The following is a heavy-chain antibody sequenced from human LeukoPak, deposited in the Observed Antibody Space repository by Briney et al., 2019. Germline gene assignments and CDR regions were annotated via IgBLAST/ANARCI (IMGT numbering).Heavy chain of an antibody. CDR1: GFTFRSFA. J-gene: IGHJ4*02. D-gene: IGHD1-7*01. Sequence: GGSLRLSCAASGFTFRSFAVTWVRQAPGKGLEWVSVISGSGDSTYYADSVKGRFTISRDNSKNTLYLQMNSLRAEDTAIYYCAKDERNWNYNLASQTYDWGQGTLVTVSS. V-gene: IGHV3-23*01. CDR2: ISGSGDST. CDR3: AKDERNWNYNLASQTYD.